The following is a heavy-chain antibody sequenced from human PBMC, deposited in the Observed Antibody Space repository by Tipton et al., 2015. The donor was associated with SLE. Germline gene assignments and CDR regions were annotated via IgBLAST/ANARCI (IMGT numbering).Heavy chain of an antibody. V-gene: IGHV3-11*05. CDR3: ARVTGTREAFDI. J-gene: IGHJ3*02. D-gene: IGHD1-20*01. Sequence: FTFSRDNAKNSLYLQMNSLRAEDTAVYYCARVTGTREAFDIWGQGTMVTVSS.